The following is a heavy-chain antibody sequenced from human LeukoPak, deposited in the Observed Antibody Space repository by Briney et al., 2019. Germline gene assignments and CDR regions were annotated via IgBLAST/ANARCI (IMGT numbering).Heavy chain of an antibody. CDR2: MNPNSGNT. V-gene: IGHV1-8*01. CDR3: ARVKRDRYYYYGMDV. CDR1: GYTFTSYD. J-gene: IGHJ6*02. Sequence: ASVKVSCKASGYTFTSYDINWVRQATGQGLEWMGWMNPNSGNTGYAQKFQGRVTMTRNTSISTAYMELSSLRSEDTAVYYCARVKRDRYYYYGMDVWGQGTTVTVSS.